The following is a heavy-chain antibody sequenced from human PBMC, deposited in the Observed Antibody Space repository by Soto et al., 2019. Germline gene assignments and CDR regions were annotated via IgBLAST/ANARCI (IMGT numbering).Heavy chain of an antibody. V-gene: IGHV4-4*02. Sequence: SETLSVTCAVSGGFISSSNWWSWVRQPPGKGLEWIGEIYHSGSTNYNPSLKSRVTISVDKSKNQFSLKLSSVTAADTAVYYCARRGGAAVTTQGAFDYWGQGTLVT. CDR1: GGFISSSNW. CDR3: ARRGGAAVTTQGAFDY. J-gene: IGHJ4*02. CDR2: IYHSGST. D-gene: IGHD4-4*01.